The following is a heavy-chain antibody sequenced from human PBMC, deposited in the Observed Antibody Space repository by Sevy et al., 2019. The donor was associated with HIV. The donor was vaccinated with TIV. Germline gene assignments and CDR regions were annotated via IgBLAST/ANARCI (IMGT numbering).Heavy chain of an antibody. CDR1: GFTFDMYA. CDR3: AKEDDAFDV. CDR2: LWSHGRRE. J-gene: IGHJ3*01. Sequence: GGSLRLSCAASGFTFDMYAMHWVRQSPGKGLECVEGLWSHGRREYYADFAKGRFTVTRDNSKNTVYLHMDSLRTDDTAVYYCAKEDDAFDVWGQGTMVTVSS. V-gene: IGHV3-30*02.